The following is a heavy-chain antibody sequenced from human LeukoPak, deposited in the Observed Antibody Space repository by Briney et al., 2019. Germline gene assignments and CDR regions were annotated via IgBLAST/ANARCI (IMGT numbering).Heavy chain of an antibody. Sequence: GGSLRLSCAASGFTFTSYRMDWVRQAPGKGLEWVSSISSSSTYIYYADSVKGRFTISRDNARNSLYLQMDSLRAEDTAVYYCTTSYAIRETVDYWGQGTLVTVSS. J-gene: IGHJ4*02. CDR1: GFTFTSYR. V-gene: IGHV3-21*01. D-gene: IGHD2-2*01. CDR2: ISSSSTYI. CDR3: TTSYAIRETVDY.